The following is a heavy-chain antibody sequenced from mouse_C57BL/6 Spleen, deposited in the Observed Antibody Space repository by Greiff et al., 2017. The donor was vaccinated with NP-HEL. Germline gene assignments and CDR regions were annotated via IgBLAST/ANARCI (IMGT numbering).Heavy chain of an antibody. Sequence: VQLQQSGAELVMPGASVKLSCKASGYTFTSYWMHWVKQRPGQGLEWIGEIDPSDSSTNYNQKFKGKSTLTVDKSSSTAYMQLSRLTSEDSAVYYCARGRGDYFDYWGQGTTLTVSS. CDR1: GYTFTSYW. CDR3: ARGRGDYFDY. CDR2: IDPSDSST. V-gene: IGHV1-69*01. J-gene: IGHJ2*01.